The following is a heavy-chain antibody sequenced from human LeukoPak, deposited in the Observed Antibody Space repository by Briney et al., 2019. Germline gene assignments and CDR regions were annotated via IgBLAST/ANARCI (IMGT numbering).Heavy chain of an antibody. D-gene: IGHD3-22*01. V-gene: IGHV3-23*01. J-gene: IGHJ5*02. CDR3: AKRYYYDTSGNPGGLDP. Sequence: PGGPLRLSCAASGFTFSSYAMGWVRQAPGKGLEWVSTIGGSGDGTYYADSVKGRFTISRDNSKNTLSLQMNSLRAEDTAVYYCAKRYYYDTSGNPGGLDPWGQGTLVTVSS. CDR2: IGGSGDGT. CDR1: GFTFSSYA.